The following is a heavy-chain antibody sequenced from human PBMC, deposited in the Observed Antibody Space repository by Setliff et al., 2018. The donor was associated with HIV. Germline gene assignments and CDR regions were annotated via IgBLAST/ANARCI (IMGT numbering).Heavy chain of an antibody. J-gene: IGHJ4*02. Sequence: PGGSLRLSCGASGFTFRNYWMTWVRQAPGRGLECVANIKEDGSEKYYVDSVKGRFTISRDNAKDSLYLQMDSLRAEDTAVYYCARGAYGYYFDYWGQGALVTVSS. CDR1: GFTFRNYW. D-gene: IGHD4-17*01. V-gene: IGHV3-7*01. CDR2: IKEDGSEK. CDR3: ARGAYGYYFDY.